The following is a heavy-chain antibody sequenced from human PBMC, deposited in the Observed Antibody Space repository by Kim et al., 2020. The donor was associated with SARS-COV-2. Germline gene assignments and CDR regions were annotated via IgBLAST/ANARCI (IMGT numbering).Heavy chain of an antibody. CDR2: SP. D-gene: IGHD1-26*01. Sequence: SPNYTPSLKSRVTISVDTSKNQFSLKLSSVTAADTAVYYCARSRSYPGYWGQGTLVTVSS. J-gene: IGHJ4*02. CDR3: ARSRSYPGY. V-gene: IGHV4-34*01.